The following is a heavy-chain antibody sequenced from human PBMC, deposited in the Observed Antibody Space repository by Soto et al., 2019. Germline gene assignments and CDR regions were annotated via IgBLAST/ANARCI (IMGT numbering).Heavy chain of an antibody. CDR1: GFTFSSYG. D-gene: IGHD3-22*01. J-gene: IGHJ6*02. CDR3: ARDLYYYDSSGYYYFDYYGMDV. Sequence: GGSLRLSCAASGFTFSSYGMHWVRQAPGKGLEWVAVIWYDGSNKYYADSVKGRFTISRDNSKNTLYLQMNSLRAEDTAAYYCARDLYYYDSSGYYYFDYYGMDVWGQGTTVTVSS. V-gene: IGHV3-33*01. CDR2: IWYDGSNK.